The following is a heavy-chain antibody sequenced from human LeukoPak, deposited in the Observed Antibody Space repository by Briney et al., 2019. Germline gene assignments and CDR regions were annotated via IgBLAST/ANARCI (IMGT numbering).Heavy chain of an antibody. CDR2: IYHSGST. CDR1: GYSISSGDY. Sequence: SETLSLTCTVSGYSISSGDYWGWIRQPPGKGLEWIGSIYHSGSTYYNPSLKSRVTISVDTSKNQFSLKLSSVTAADTAVYYCARGPQQLADYWGQGTLVTVSS. V-gene: IGHV4-38-2*02. D-gene: IGHD6-13*01. J-gene: IGHJ4*02. CDR3: ARGPQQLADY.